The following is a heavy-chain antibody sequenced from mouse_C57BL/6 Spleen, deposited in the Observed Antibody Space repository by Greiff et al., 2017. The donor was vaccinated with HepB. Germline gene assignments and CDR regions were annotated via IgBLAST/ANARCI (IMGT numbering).Heavy chain of an antibody. D-gene: IGHD1-1*01. CDR2: IDPETGGT. CDR3: TSHTTVGDPWYFDV. Sequence: QVQLKESGAELVRPGASVTLSCKASGYTFTDYEMHWVKQTPVHGLEWIGAIDPETGGTAYNQKFKGKAILTADKSSSTAYMELRSLTSEDSAVYYCTSHTTVGDPWYFDVWGTGTTVTVSS. CDR1: GYTFTDYE. J-gene: IGHJ1*03. V-gene: IGHV1-15*01.